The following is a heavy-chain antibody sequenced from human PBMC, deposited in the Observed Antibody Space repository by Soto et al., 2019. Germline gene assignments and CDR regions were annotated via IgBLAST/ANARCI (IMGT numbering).Heavy chain of an antibody. Sequence: QVQLVESGGGVVQPVRSLRLSCAPSGFTFSSYGMHWVREAPGKGLEWVAVIWYDGSNKYYADSVKGRFTISRDNSKNTLYLQMNSLRAEDTAVYYCARDRAGHLDYWGQGTLVIVSS. CDR3: ARDRAGHLDY. CDR2: IWYDGSNK. CDR1: GFTFSSYG. D-gene: IGHD6-13*01. J-gene: IGHJ4*02. V-gene: IGHV3-33*01.